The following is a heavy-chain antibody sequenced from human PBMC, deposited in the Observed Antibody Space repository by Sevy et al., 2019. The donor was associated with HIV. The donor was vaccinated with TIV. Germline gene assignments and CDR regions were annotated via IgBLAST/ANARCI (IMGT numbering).Heavy chain of an antibody. CDR2: ISWNSGTI. D-gene: IGHD1-7*01. J-gene: IGHJ4*02. CDR1: GFTFDEYA. CDR3: TKAITGTTNGSFDY. V-gene: IGHV3-9*01. Sequence: GGSQRLSCAASGFTFDEYALHWVRQAPGKGLEWVAGISWNSGTIDYVDSVKGRFTISRDNANNSLYLHMDSLRIADTALYYCTKAITGTTNGSFDYWGQGTLVTVSS.